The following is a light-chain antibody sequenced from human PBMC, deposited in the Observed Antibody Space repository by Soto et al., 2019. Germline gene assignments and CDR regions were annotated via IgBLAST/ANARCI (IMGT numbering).Light chain of an antibody. Sequence: IQMTQSPSTLSASVGDRVTITCRASQSISSWLAWYQQKPGKAPKLLIYDASSLESGVPSRFSGSGSGTEFTLTISSLQPDDFATYYCQQYNSYQYTFGQGTKLEIK. CDR1: QSISSW. CDR3: QQYNSYQYT. V-gene: IGKV1-5*01. J-gene: IGKJ2*01. CDR2: DAS.